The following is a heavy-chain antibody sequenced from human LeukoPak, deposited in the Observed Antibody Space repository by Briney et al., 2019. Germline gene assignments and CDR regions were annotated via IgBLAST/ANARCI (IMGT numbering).Heavy chain of an antibody. CDR3: AHATLVYDSSGYYMGWFDP. Sequence: GSGPTLVSPTQTLTLTCTFSGFSLSTSAVGVGWIRQPPGKALEWLALVHRDDDKRYSPSLKSRLTITKDTSRNQVVLTMTNMDPVDTATYYCAHATLVYDSSGYYMGWFDPWGQGTLVTVSS. D-gene: IGHD3-22*01. CDR1: GFSLSTSAVG. CDR2: VHRDDDK. J-gene: IGHJ5*02. V-gene: IGHV2-5*02.